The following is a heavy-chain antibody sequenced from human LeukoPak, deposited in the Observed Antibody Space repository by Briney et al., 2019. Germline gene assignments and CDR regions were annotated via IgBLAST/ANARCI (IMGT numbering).Heavy chain of an antibody. CDR1: GGSISSYY. J-gene: IGHJ6*03. Sequence: SETLSLTCTVSGGSISSYYWSWIRQPPGKGLEWIGYIYYSGSTNYNPSLKSRVTILVDTSKNQFSLKLSSVTAADTAVYYCARVYGSGSYYNGYYYYYMDVWGKGTTVTISS. D-gene: IGHD3-10*01. CDR3: ARVYGSGSYYNGYYYYYMDV. V-gene: IGHV4-59*01. CDR2: IYYSGST.